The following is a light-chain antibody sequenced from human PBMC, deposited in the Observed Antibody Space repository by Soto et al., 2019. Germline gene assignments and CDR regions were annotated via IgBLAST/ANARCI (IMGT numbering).Light chain of an antibody. Sequence: QSVLTQPASVSGSLGQSITISCTGTSSDVGNYDLVSWYQQHPGKVPKLIIYEGSKWPSGVSHRFSGSKSGNTASLTISGLRAEDEADYYCSSYAGRTTMIFGGGTKLTVL. CDR3: SSYAGRTTMI. CDR1: SSDVGNYDL. J-gene: IGLJ2*01. V-gene: IGLV2-23*01. CDR2: EGS.